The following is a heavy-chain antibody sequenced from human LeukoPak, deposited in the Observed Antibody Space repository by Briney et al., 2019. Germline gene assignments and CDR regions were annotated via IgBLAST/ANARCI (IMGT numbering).Heavy chain of an antibody. CDR1: GFTFSSYS. CDR2: ISSSGSTI. CDR3: ARERNYYGSGSYRGDKMYYFDY. Sequence: GGSLRLSCAASGFTFSSYSMNWVRQAPGKGLEWVSYISSSGSTIYYADSVKGRFTISRDNAKNSLYLQMNSLRAEDTAVYYCARERNYYGSGSYRGDKMYYFDYWGQGTLVTVSS. J-gene: IGHJ4*02. D-gene: IGHD3-10*01. V-gene: IGHV3-48*04.